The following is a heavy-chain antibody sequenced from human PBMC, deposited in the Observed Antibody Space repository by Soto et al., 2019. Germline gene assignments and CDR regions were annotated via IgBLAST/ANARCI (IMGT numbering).Heavy chain of an antibody. CDR2: ISGSGGST. Sequence: GGSLRLSCAASGFTFSSYAMSWVRQGPGQGLEWVSAISGSGGSTYYADSVKGRFTISRDNSKKTLYLQMNSLRAEDKAVYYCAKLEVGATRMSDELDYWGQGTLVTVSS. J-gene: IGHJ4*02. CDR1: GFTFSSYA. D-gene: IGHD1-26*01. V-gene: IGHV3-23*01. CDR3: AKLEVGATRMSDELDY.